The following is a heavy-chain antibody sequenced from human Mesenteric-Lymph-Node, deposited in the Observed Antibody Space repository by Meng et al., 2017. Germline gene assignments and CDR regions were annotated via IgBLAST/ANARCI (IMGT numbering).Heavy chain of an antibody. D-gene: IGHD1-26*01. CDR1: GFTVSSNY. V-gene: IGHV3-66*02. J-gene: IGHJ4*02. Sequence: LSLTCAASGFTVSSNYMSWVRQAPGKGPEWVSVIYSGGSTYYADSVKGRFTISRDNSKNTLYLQMNSLRAEDTAVYYCARDRIVGATSGPKDYWGQGTLVTVSS. CDR2: IYSGGST. CDR3: ARDRIVGATSGPKDY.